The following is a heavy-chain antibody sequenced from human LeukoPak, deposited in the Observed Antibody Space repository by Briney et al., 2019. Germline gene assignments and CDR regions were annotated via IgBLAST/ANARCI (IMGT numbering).Heavy chain of an antibody. CDR1: GYTFTSYG. J-gene: IGHJ5*02. V-gene: IGHV1-18*03. Sequence: ASVKVSCKASGYTFTSYGISWVRQAPGQGLEWMGWISAYDGNTNYAQKLQGRVTMTTDTSTSTAYMELRSLRSDDMAVYYCARWDYGETSVVDPWGQGTLVTVSS. D-gene: IGHD4-17*01. CDR3: ARWDYGETSVVDP. CDR2: ISAYDGNT.